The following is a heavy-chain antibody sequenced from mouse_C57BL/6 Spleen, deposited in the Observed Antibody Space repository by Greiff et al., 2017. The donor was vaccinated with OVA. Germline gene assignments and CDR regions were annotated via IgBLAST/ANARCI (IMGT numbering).Heavy chain of an antibody. CDR3: SKPSYGNYFDY. J-gene: IGHJ2*01. Sequence: DVMLVESGGGLVKPGGSLKLSCAASGFTFSDYGMHWVRQAPEKGLEWVAYISSGSSTIYYADTVKGRFTISRDNAKNTLFLQMTSLRSEDTAMYYCSKPSYGNYFDYWGQGTTLTVSS. D-gene: IGHD2-1*01. CDR1: GFTFSDYG. CDR2: ISSGSSTI. V-gene: IGHV5-17*01.